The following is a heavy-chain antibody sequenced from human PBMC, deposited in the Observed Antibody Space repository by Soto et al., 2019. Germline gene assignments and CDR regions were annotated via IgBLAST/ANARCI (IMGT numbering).Heavy chain of an antibody. D-gene: IGHD3-10*01. Sequence: QVQLQQWGAGLLKPSETLSLTCAVYGGSFSGYYWSWIRQPPGKGLEWIGEINHSGSTNYNPSLKCRVTLSVDTSKNQFSLKLTSVTAADTAVYYCARGLFTMVRGVIIKRGWFDPWGQGTLVTVSS. V-gene: IGHV4-34*01. CDR3: ARGLFTMVRGVIIKRGWFDP. CDR1: GGSFSGYY. J-gene: IGHJ5*02. CDR2: INHSGST.